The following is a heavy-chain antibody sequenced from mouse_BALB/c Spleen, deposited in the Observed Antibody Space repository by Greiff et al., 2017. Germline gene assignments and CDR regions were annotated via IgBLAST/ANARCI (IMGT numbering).Heavy chain of an antibody. D-gene: IGHD1-1*01. J-gene: IGHJ3*01. Sequence: EVHLVESGGGLVKPGGSLKLSCAASGFTFSSYAMSWVRQTPEKRLEWVASISSGGSTYYPDSVKGRFTISRDNARNILYLQMSSLRSEDTAMYYCARGGGYGSGFAYWGQGTLVTVSA. CDR3: ARGGGYGSGFAY. CDR2: ISSGGST. CDR1: GFTFSSYA. V-gene: IGHV5-6-5*01.